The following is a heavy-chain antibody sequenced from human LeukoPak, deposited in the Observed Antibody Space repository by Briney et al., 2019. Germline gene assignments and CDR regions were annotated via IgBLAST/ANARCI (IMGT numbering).Heavy chain of an antibody. Sequence: PGGSLRLSCAASGFTFSSYGMHWVRQAPGKGLEWVAFIRYDGSNKYYADSVKGRFTIPRDNSKNTLYLQMNSLRAEDTAVYYCAKDLGDSSGQLDYWGQGTLVTVSS. CDR1: GFTFSSYG. CDR3: AKDLGDSSGQLDY. D-gene: IGHD6-19*01. CDR2: IRYDGSNK. J-gene: IGHJ4*02. V-gene: IGHV3-30*02.